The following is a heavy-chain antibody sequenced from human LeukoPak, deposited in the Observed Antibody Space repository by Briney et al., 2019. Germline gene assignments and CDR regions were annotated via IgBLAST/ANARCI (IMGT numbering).Heavy chain of an antibody. CDR1: GFTFSSYG. CDR3: AKDHYDY. CDR2: ISYDGSNK. J-gene: IGHJ4*02. V-gene: IGHV3-30*18. Sequence: PGRSLRLSCAASGFTFSSYGMHWVRQAPGKGLEWVAVISYDGSNKYYADSVKGRFTISGDNSKNTLYLQMNSLRAEDTAVYYCAKDHYDYWGQGTLVTVSS.